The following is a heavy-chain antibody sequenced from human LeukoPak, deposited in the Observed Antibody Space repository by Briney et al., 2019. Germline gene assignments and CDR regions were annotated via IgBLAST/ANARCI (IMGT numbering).Heavy chain of an antibody. Sequence: GRSLRLSCAASGFTFDDYAMHWVRQAPGKGLEWVSGISWNSGSIGYADSVKGRFTISRDNAKNSLYLQMNSLRAEDTALYYCARANRVGANRFDYWGQGTLVTVSS. CDR2: ISWNSGSI. V-gene: IGHV3-9*01. D-gene: IGHD1-26*01. CDR1: GFTFDDYA. J-gene: IGHJ4*02. CDR3: ARANRVGANRFDY.